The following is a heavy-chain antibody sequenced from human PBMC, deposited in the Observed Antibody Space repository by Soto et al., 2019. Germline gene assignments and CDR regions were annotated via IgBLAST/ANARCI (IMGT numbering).Heavy chain of an antibody. CDR3: ARVSIAVTTDY. V-gene: IGHV4-34*01. J-gene: IGHJ4*02. CDR2: INHSGST. CDR1: GGSFSGYY. D-gene: IGHD4-17*01. Sequence: PSETLSLTCAVYGGSFSGYYSSWCRQPPGKGLEWIGEINHSGSTNYNPSLKSRVTISVDTSKNQFSLKLSSVTAADTAVYYCARVSIAVTTDYWGQGTLVTVSS.